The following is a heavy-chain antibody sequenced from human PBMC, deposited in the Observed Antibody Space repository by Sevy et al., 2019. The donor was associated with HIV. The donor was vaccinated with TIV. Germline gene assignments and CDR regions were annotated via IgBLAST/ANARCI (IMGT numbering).Heavy chain of an antibody. D-gene: IGHD1-26*01. CDR2: IFPGDSDT. Sequence: GESLKISCKGSGYSFTSYWIGWVRQMPGKGLEWMGIIFPGDSDTRYSPSFQGQVTISADKSFSTAYLQWSSLKASDTAMYYGARQGRRCGDAFDIWGQGTMVTVSS. CDR3: ARQGRRCGDAFDI. J-gene: IGHJ3*02. V-gene: IGHV5-51*01. CDR1: GYSFTSYW.